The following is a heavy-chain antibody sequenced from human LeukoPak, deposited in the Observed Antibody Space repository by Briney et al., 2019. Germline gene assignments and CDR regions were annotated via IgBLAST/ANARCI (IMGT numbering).Heavy chain of an antibody. J-gene: IGHJ4*02. CDR2: ISSSSSYI. V-gene: IGHV3-21*04. CDR1: GFTFSSYS. CDR3: ARAPNGVYVLDY. D-gene: IGHD2-8*01. Sequence: PGGSLRLSCAASGFTFSSYSMNWVRQAPGKGLEWVSSISSSSSYIYYADSVKGRFTISRDNAKNSLYLQMNSLRAEDTALYYCARAPNGVYVLDYWGQGTLVTVSS.